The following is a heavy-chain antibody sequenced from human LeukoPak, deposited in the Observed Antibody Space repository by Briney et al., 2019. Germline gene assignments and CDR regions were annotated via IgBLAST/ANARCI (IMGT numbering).Heavy chain of an antibody. Sequence: ASVKVSCKVSGYTLTELSMHWVRQAPGKGLEWMGGFDPEDGETIYAQMFQGRVTMTEDTSTDTAYMELSSLRSEDTAVYYCAVGKYSYGRFDYWGQGTLVTVSS. V-gene: IGHV1-24*01. D-gene: IGHD5-18*01. CDR1: GYTLTELS. J-gene: IGHJ4*02. CDR3: AVGKYSYGRFDY. CDR2: FDPEDGET.